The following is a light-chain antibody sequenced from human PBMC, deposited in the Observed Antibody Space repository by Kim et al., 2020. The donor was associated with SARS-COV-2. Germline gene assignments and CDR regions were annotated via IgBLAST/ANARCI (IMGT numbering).Light chain of an antibody. CDR2: DAS. CDR1: QDISND. V-gene: IGKV1-27*01. J-gene: IGKJ4*01. Sequence: SASVGDRVTITCRASQDISNDLAWYQQRPGKAPQLLIYDASALQSGVPSRFSGSGSGTDFTLTISILQPEDVATYFCQNYNSAPLTFGGGTKVEIK. CDR3: QNYNSAPLT.